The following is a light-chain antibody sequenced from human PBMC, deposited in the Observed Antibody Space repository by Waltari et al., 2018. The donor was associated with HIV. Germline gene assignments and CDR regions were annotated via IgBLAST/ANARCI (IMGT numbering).Light chain of an antibody. CDR1: SGSIASSY. CDR3: QSYDTNNVI. CDR2: EDY. V-gene: IGLV6-57*01. Sequence: NFMLTQPHSVSESPGKTVTISCTRSSGSIASSYVPWYQKRPGSSPTTVIYEDYQRPSGVPDRFSGSIDSSSNSASLSISGLKTDDEADYYCQSYDTNNVIFGGGTKLTVL. J-gene: IGLJ2*01.